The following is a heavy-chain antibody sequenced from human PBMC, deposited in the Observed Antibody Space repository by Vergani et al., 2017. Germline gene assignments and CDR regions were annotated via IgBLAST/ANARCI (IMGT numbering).Heavy chain of an antibody. J-gene: IGHJ4*02. D-gene: IGHD3-22*01. V-gene: IGHV4-34*01. CDR2: INHSGST. CDR3: ARQGDSSGYYCGIDY. Sequence: QVQLQQWGAGLLKPSETLSLTCAVYGGSFSGYYWSWIRQPPGKGLEWIGEINHSGSTNYNPSLKSRVTISVDTSKNQFTLKLSSVTAADTAVYYCARQGDSSGYYCGIDYWGQGSLVTVSS. CDR1: GGSFSGYY.